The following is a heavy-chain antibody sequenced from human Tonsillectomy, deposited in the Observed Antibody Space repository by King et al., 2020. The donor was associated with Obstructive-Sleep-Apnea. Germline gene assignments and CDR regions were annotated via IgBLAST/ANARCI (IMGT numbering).Heavy chain of an antibody. CDR1: GGSVSSGSYY. CDR2: IYYSGST. D-gene: IGHD3-3*01. CDR3: AREEATPDFAAYYFDY. J-gene: IGHJ4*02. V-gene: IGHV4-61*01. Sequence: QLQESGPGLVKPSETLSLTCTVSGGSVSSGSYYWSWIRQPPGKGLEWIGYIYYSGSTNYNPSLKSRVTISVYTSKNQFSLKLSSVTAADTAVYYFAREEATPDFAAYYFDYWGQGTLVTVSS.